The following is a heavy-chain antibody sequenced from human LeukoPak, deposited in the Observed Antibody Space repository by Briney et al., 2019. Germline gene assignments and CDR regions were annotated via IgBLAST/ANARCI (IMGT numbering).Heavy chain of an antibody. J-gene: IGHJ4*02. CDR3: ATSPSTGV. Sequence: GGSLRLSCAASGFTFSSYAMHWVRQAPGKGLEWVAVISYDGSNKYYADSVKGRFTISRDNSKNSLYLQMNSLRAEDTAVYYCATSPSTGVWGQGTLVTVSS. V-gene: IGHV3-30*14. D-gene: IGHD1-14*01. CDR1: GFTFSSYA. CDR2: ISYDGSNK.